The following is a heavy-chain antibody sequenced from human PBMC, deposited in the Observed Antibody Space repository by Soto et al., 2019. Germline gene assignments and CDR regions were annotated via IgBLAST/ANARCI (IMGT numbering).Heavy chain of an antibody. CDR2: ISGSGGST. CDR1: GGSFSGYY. D-gene: IGHD2-15*01. CDR3: ARDPPIVVVVAATPYFDY. V-gene: IGHV3-23*01. J-gene: IGHJ4*02. Sequence: PSETLSLTCAVYGGSFSGYYWTWVRQAPGKGLEWVSAISGSGGSTYYADSVKGRFTISRDNSKNTLYLQMNSLRAEDTAVYYCARDPPIVVVVAATPYFDYWGQGTLVTVSS.